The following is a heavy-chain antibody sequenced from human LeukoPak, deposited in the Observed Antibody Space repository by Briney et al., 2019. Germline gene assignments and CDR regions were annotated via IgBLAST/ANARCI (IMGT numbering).Heavy chain of an antibody. D-gene: IGHD3-10*01. CDR3: ARGFRVRGVIISPFDY. CDR2: ISYDGSNK. CDR1: GCTFSSYS. J-gene: IGHJ4*02. V-gene: IGHV3-30*03. Sequence: GGSLRLSCAASGCTFSSYSMNWVRQAPGKGLEWVAVISYDGSNKYYADSVKGRFTISRDNSKNTLYLQMNSLRAEDTAVYYCARGFRVRGVIISPFDYWGQGTLVTVSS.